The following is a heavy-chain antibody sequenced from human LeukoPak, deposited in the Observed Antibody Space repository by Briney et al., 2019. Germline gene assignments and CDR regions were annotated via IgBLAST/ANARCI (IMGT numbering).Heavy chain of an antibody. Sequence: GGSLRLSCAASGLPFSTFWMNWVRQAPGKGLEWVANINQDGSEEYYVDSVRGRFTISRDNAKNSVYLQMNSLRAEDTAVYYCAKDQRVGATGSHFDYWGQGTLVTVSS. CDR3: AKDQRVGATGSHFDY. CDR2: INQDGSEE. V-gene: IGHV3-7*03. J-gene: IGHJ4*02. D-gene: IGHD1-26*01. CDR1: GLPFSTFW.